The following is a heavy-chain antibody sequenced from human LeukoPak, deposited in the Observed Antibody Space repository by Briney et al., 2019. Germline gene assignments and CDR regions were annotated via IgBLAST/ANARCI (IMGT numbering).Heavy chain of an antibody. CDR1: GFTFSGYA. Sequence: GGSLRLSCAASGFTFSGYAMNWVRQAPGKGLEWVSSISTSSSYIYYADSVKGRFTTSRDNAKNSLYLQMNSLRAEDTAVYYCARLSLVRGVSFDYWGQGTLVTVSS. D-gene: IGHD3-10*01. CDR3: ARLSLVRGVSFDY. J-gene: IGHJ4*02. CDR2: ISTSSSYI. V-gene: IGHV3-21*01.